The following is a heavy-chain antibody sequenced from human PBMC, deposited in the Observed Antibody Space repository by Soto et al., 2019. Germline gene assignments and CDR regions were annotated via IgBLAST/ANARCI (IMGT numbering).Heavy chain of an antibody. CDR1: GGTFSSYA. V-gene: IGHV1-69*13. Sequence: ASVKVSCKASGGTFSSYAISWVRQAPGQGLEWMGGIIPIFGTANYAQKFQGRVRITADESTSTAYMELSSLRSEDTAVYYCATMTTVTTYYFDYWGQGTLVTVSS. CDR3: ATMTTVTTYYFDY. CDR2: IIPIFGTA. J-gene: IGHJ4*02. D-gene: IGHD4-17*01.